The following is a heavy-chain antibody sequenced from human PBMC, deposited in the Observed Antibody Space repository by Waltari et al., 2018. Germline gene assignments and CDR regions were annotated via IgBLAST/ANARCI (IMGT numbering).Heavy chain of an antibody. CDR2: INHSGST. Sequence: QVQLQQWGAGLLKPSETLSLTCAVYGGSFSGYYWSWIRQPPGKGLEWIGEINHSGSTNYNPSLKSRVTISVDTSKNQFSLKLSSVTAADTAVYYCARADLEWLSGIDYWGQGTLVTVSS. CDR3: ARADLEWLSGIDY. CDR1: GGSFSGYY. J-gene: IGHJ4*02. V-gene: IGHV4-34*01. D-gene: IGHD3-3*01.